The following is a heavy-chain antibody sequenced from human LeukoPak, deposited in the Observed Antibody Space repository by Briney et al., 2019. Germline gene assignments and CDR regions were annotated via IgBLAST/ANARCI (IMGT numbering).Heavy chain of an antibody. D-gene: IGHD5-18*01. Sequence: ASVKVSCKASGYTFTGYYMHWVRQAPGQGLEWMGIINPSGGSTSYAQKFQGRVTMTRDMSTSTVYMELSSLRSEDTAVYYCARDADSYGPNQGVDPWGQGTLVTVSS. CDR1: GYTFTGYY. CDR3: ARDADSYGPNQGVDP. V-gene: IGHV1-46*01. CDR2: INPSGGST. J-gene: IGHJ5*02.